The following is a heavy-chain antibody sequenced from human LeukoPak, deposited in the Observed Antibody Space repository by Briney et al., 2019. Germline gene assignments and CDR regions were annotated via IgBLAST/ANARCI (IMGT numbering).Heavy chain of an antibody. J-gene: IGHJ4*02. D-gene: IGHD1-26*01. CDR3: AREGPIVGATHLVDY. V-gene: IGHV1-2*02. CDR2: INSNSGGT. CDR1: GYTFIGHY. Sequence: ASVKVSCKASGYTFIGHYMHWVRQAPGQGLEWMGWINSNSGGTNYAQKFQGRVTMTRDTSISTAYMELSRLRSDDTAVYYCAREGPIVGATHLVDYWGQGTLVTVSS.